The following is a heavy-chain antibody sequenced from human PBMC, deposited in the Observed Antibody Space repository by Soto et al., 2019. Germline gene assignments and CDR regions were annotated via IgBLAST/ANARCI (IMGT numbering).Heavy chain of an antibody. D-gene: IGHD5-12*01. CDR2: IRGSNDNT. V-gene: IGHV3-23*01. CDR1: GFTFSSYA. Sequence: EVQLLESGGGLVQPGGSLRLSCAASGFTFSSYAMGWVRQAPGKGLEWVSGIRGSNDNTYYTDSVKGRLTISRDNSKNTPYLQMNSLRAEDTAVYYCAKDKDRGYDWADYFDYWGQGTLVSVSS. J-gene: IGHJ4*02. CDR3: AKDKDRGYDWADYFDY.